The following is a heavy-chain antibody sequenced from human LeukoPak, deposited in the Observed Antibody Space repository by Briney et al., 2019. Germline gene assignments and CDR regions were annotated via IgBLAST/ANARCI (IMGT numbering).Heavy chain of an antibody. V-gene: IGHV4-59*01. CDR1: GGSISPYY. J-gene: IGHJ3*02. CDR3: ARGASVRAGTFDI. Sequence: SETLSLTCTVSGGSISPYYWSWIRQPPGKGLEWIGYLYYTGTTNYNPSLKSRLTISVDTSKNQLSLRLTTVTAADAAMYYCARGASVRAGTFDIWGQGTMVTVSS. D-gene: IGHD4-11*01. CDR2: LYYTGTT.